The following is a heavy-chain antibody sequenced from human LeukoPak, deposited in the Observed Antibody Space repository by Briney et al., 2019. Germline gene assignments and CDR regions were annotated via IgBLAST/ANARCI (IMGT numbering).Heavy chain of an antibody. CDR2: IYTSGST. D-gene: IGHD3-10*01. V-gene: IGHV4-4*09. Sequence: SETLSLTCTVSGGSISSYYWSWIRQPPGKGLEWIGYIYTSGSTNYNPSLKGRVTISVDTSKNQFSLKLSSVTAADTAVYYCARAMVRGVIISWGLDYFDYWGQGTLVTVSS. CDR3: ARAMVRGVIISWGLDYFDY. CDR1: GGSISSYY. J-gene: IGHJ4*02.